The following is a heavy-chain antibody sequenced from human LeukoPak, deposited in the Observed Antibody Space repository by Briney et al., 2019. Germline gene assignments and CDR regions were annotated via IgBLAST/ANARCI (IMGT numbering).Heavy chain of an antibody. V-gene: IGHV3-30*18. CDR2: ISYDGSNK. J-gene: IGHJ4*02. CDR1: GFTFSSYG. Sequence: GGSLRLSCAASGFTFSSYGMHWVRQAPGKGLEWVAVISYDGSNKYYADSVKGRFTISRDNSKDTLYLQMNSLRAEDTAVYYCAKDLDPHYYDSSGYRGLFDYWGQGTLVTVSS. CDR3: AKDLDPHYYDSSGYRGLFDY. D-gene: IGHD3-22*01.